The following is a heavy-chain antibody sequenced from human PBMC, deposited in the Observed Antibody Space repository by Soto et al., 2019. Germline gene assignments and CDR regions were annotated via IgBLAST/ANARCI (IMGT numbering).Heavy chain of an antibody. CDR1: GDSISSAYYY. Sequence: SETLSLTCTVSGDSISSAYYYWSWIRQTPGKGLEWIGHIFYSGTTYYNPSLKIRLTISVDTSKTHFSLRLTSVTAADTAVYYCARDLWVEPELYYYGMDVWGQGTTVTVSS. V-gene: IGHV4-30-4*01. CDR2: IFYSGTT. D-gene: IGHD1-1*01. CDR3: ARDLWVEPELYYYGMDV. J-gene: IGHJ6*02.